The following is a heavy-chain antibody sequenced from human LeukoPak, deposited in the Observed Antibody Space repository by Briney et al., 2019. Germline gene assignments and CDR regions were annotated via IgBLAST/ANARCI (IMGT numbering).Heavy chain of an antibody. CDR1: GGSIDSYY. CDR2: IYYSGTT. CDR3: ARGGGIGYNFY. J-gene: IGHJ4*02. V-gene: IGHV4-59*01. Sequence: KASETLSLTCTVSGGSIDSYYWTWIRQPPGKRLEWTGYIYYSGTTKYNPSLKSRVSMSLDTSKNQFSLNLISVTAADTAVYYCARGGGIGYNFYWGQGTLVTVSS. D-gene: IGHD5-24*01.